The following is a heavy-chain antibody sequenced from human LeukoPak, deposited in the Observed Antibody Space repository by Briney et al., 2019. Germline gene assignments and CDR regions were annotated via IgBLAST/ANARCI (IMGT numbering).Heavy chain of an antibody. CDR3: AKVGRGVVVVVAARNHYYYYMDV. CDR1: GFTFSSYG. CDR2: IRYDGSNK. D-gene: IGHD2-15*01. V-gene: IGHV3-30*02. J-gene: IGHJ6*03. Sequence: PGGSLRLSCAASGFTFSSYGMHWVRQAPGKGLEWVAFIRYDGSNKYYADSVKGRFAISRDNSKNTLYLQMNSLRAEDTAVYYCAKVGRGVVVVVAARNHYYYYMDVWGKGTTVTISS.